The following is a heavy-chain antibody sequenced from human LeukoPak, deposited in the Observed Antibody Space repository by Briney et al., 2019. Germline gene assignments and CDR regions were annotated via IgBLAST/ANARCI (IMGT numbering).Heavy chain of an antibody. D-gene: IGHD3-22*01. CDR3: ARDQYYYDSSGYYRFDY. CDR1: GGPISSYY. Sequence: SETLSLTCTVSGGPISSYYWSWIRQPAGKGLEWIGRTYTSGSTNYNPSLKSRVTMSVDTSKNQFSLKLSSVTAADTAVYYCARDQYYYDSSGYYRFDYWGQGTLVTVSS. V-gene: IGHV4-4*07. CDR2: TYTSGST. J-gene: IGHJ4*02.